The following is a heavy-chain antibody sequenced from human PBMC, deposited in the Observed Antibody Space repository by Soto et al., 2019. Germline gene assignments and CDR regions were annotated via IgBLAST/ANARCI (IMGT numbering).Heavy chain of an antibody. CDR3: ARAAHYDFWSGYYYMDV. Sequence: EVQLLESGGGLVQPGGSLRLSCATSGFTFSSYAMAWVRQAPGKGLEWVSAISGSGGITYHAASVKGRFSISRDNSRNMLYLQMNSLGAEDTAVYYCARAAHYDFWSGYYYMDVWGIGTRVTVSS. D-gene: IGHD3-3*01. V-gene: IGHV3-23*01. J-gene: IGHJ6*03. CDR1: GFTFSSYA. CDR2: ISGSGGIT.